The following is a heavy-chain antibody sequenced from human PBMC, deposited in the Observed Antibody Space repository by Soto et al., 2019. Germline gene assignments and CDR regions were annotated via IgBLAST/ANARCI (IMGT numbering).Heavy chain of an antibody. CDR3: AKEATNDQWELLHFDS. CDR1: GFSFSSYW. J-gene: IGHJ4*02. Sequence: PGGSLRLSCSASGFSFSSYWMHWVRQAPGKGLVWVSRINRDGSSTSYADSVKGRITISRDDSKNSLFLQVTNLKIEDTAVYFCAKEATNDQWELLHFDSWGQGKLVTVSS. V-gene: IGHV3-74*01. CDR2: INRDGSST. D-gene: IGHD1-26*01.